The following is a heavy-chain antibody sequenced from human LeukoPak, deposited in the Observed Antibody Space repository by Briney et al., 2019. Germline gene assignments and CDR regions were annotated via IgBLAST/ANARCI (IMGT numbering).Heavy chain of an antibody. D-gene: IGHD6-19*01. CDR3: AKGRGIAVAGTGFDY. CDR1: GFTCSSYA. Sequence: GGSLRLSCAASGFTCSSYAMSWVRQAPGKGLEWVSAISGSGGSTYYADSVKGRFTISRDNSKNTLYLQMNSLRAEDTAVYYCAKGRGIAVAGTGFDYWGQGTLVTVSS. CDR2: ISGSGGST. J-gene: IGHJ4*02. V-gene: IGHV3-23*01.